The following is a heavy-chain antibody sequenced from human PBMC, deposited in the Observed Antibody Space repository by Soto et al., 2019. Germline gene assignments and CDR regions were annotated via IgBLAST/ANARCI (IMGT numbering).Heavy chain of an antibody. V-gene: IGHV3-64*01. CDR2: ISSNGGST. CDR3: ARVGPRVVPAAIGNYSYYMDV. J-gene: IGHJ6*03. D-gene: IGHD2-2*01. CDR1: GFTFSSYA. Sequence: GGSLRLSCAASGFTFSSYAMHWVRQAPGKGLEYVSAISSNGGSTYYANSVKGRFTISRDNSKNTLYLQMGSLRAEDMAVYYCARVGPRVVPAAIGNYSYYMDVWGKGTTVTVSS.